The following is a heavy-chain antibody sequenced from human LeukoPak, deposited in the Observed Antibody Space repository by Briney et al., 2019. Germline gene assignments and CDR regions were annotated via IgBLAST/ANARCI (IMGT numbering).Heavy chain of an antibody. CDR3: AGDQSGIYRFDY. CDR2: ISGSGGST. J-gene: IGHJ4*02. D-gene: IGHD1-26*01. V-gene: IGHV3-23*01. Sequence: GGSLRLSCAASGFTFSSYAMSWVRQAPGKGLEWVSAISGSGGSTYYADSVKGRFTISRDNSKNTLYLQMNSLRTEDTAVYYCAGDQSGIYRFDYWGQGTLVTVSS. CDR1: GFTFSSYA.